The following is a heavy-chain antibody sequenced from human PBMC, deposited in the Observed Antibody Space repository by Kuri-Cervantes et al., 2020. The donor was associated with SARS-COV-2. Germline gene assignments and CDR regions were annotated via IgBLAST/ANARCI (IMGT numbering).Heavy chain of an antibody. CDR2: INPSGGST. V-gene: IGHV1-46*01. Sequence: ASVKVSCKASGYTFTSYYMHWVRQAPGQGLEWMGIINPSGGSTSYAQKFQGRVTMTRDTSTSTVYMELSSLRSEDTAVYYCARDPSRGDFWSGYYSGGYFDYWGQGTLVTVSS. CDR1: GYTFTSYY. D-gene: IGHD3-3*01. CDR3: ARDPSRGDFWSGYYSGGYFDY. J-gene: IGHJ4*02.